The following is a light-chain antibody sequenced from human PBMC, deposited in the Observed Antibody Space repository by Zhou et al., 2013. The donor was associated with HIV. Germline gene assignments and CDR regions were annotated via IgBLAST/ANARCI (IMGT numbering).Light chain of an antibody. J-gene: IGKJ2*01. V-gene: IGKV1D-12*01. CDR1: QSINSW. CDR2: GAS. CDR3: QQANRFPQT. Sequence: DIQMTQSPSTVSASVGDRVIITCRASQSINSWLAWYQQKPGKAPKLLIYGASSLQSGVPSRFSGSGFGTDFTLTINRLHPEDFATYYCQQANRFPQTFGQGTKVEIK.